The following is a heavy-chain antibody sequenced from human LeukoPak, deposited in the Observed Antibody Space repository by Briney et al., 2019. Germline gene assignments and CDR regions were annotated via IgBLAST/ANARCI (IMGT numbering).Heavy chain of an antibody. D-gene: IGHD6-6*01. J-gene: IGHJ4*02. Sequence: SETLSLTCTVSGGSISSYFWIWIRQPPGKGLEWIGYIYYSGNTNSNPSLKSRVTISVDTSKNQFSLKLSSVTAADTAVYYCAGAREFSSSSGRAYYFDYWGQGTLVTVSS. CDR2: IYYSGNT. CDR1: GGSISSYF. V-gene: IGHV4-59*01. CDR3: AGAREFSSSSGRAYYFDY.